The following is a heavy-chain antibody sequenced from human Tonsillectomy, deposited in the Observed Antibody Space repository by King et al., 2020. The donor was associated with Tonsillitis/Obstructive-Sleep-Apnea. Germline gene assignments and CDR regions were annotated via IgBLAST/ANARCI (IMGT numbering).Heavy chain of an antibody. D-gene: IGHD5-24*01. CDR1: GHSIRSSIYY. CDR3: ARHVRDGYGTNFDY. Sequence: QLQESGPGLVKPSETLSLTCTVSGHSIRSSIYYWGWIRQPPGQGLEWIGTIYYTGSTYYNPSLKSRVTMSVDTSKNQFSLKLSSVTAADTAVYYCARHVRDGYGTNFDYWGQGTLVTVSS. CDR2: IYYTGST. V-gene: IGHV4-39*01. J-gene: IGHJ4*02.